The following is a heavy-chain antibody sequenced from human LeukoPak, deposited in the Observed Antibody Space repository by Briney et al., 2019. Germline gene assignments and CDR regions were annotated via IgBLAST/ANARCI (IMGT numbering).Heavy chain of an antibody. J-gene: IGHJ4*02. Sequence: GGSLRLSCAASGFTVSSNYMSWVRQAPGKGLEWVSVIYSGGSTYYADSVKGRFTISRDNSKNTLYLQMNSLRAEVTAVYYCASTSIAAAGTGFDYWGQGTLVTVSS. D-gene: IGHD6-13*01. V-gene: IGHV3-66*01. CDR2: IYSGGST. CDR1: GFTVSSNY. CDR3: ASTSIAAAGTGFDY.